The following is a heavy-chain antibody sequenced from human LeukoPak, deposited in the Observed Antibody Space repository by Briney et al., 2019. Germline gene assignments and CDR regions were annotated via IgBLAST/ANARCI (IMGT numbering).Heavy chain of an antibody. J-gene: IGHJ4*02. V-gene: IGHV3-7*01. CDR1: GFTFSSYW. CDR3: AKDGMVVGFDY. D-gene: IGHD3-10*01. CDR2: IKQDGSEK. Sequence: GGSLRLSCAASGFTFSSYWMSWVRQAPGKGLEWVANIKQDGSEKYYVDSVKGRFTISRDNSKNTLYLQMNSLRAEDTAVYYCAKDGMVVGFDYWGQGTLVTVSS.